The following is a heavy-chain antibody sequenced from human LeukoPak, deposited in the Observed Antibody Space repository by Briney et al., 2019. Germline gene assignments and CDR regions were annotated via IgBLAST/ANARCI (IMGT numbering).Heavy chain of an antibody. V-gene: IGHV3-23*01. Sequence: GGSLRLSCAASGFTFSSYEMNWVRQAPGKGLEWVSAISGSGGSTYYADSVKGRFTISRDNSKNTLYLQMNSLRAEDTAVYYCYSAPPASGLPVPGSLDAFDYWGQGTLVTVSS. D-gene: IGHD3-10*01. CDR1: GFTFSSYE. J-gene: IGHJ4*02. CDR3: YSAPPASGLPVPGSLDAFDY. CDR2: ISGSGGST.